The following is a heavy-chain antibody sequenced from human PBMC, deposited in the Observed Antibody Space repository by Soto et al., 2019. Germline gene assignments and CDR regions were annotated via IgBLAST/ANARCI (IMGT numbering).Heavy chain of an antibody. CDR3: VGGANEYSSSCYPLEDAFDI. V-gene: IGHV3-30-3*01. D-gene: IGHD6-13*01. J-gene: IGHJ3*02. CDR1: GFTFSSYA. CDR2: ISYDGSNK. Sequence: QVQLVESGGGVVQPGRSLRLSCAASGFTFSSYAMHWVRQAPGKGLEWVAGISYDGSNKYYPDSVKGRFTISRDNYKNTLYLQMISLRAEDTAVYYCVGGANEYSSSCYPLEDAFDIWGQGTMATVSS.